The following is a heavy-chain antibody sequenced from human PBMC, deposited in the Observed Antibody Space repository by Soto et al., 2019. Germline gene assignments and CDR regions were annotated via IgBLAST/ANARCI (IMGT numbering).Heavy chain of an antibody. CDR2: ISGSDAKT. CDR3: AKWSYLDY. D-gene: IGHD3-3*01. V-gene: IGHV3-23*04. J-gene: IGHJ4*02. CDR1: GFSFASFA. Sequence: DVRLAESGGGLVQPGGSLRLSCTTSGFSFASFAMTWVRQAPGKGLEWVATISGSDAKTYYAYSVKGRFSIPRDTSRNTLYLQMNSLRADDTAIYYCAKWSYLDYWGQGTRVTVSS.